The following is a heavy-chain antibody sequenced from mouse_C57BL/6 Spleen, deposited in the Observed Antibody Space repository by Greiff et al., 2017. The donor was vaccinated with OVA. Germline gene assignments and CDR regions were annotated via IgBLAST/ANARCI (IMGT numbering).Heavy chain of an antibody. CDR1: GYTFTDYE. Sequence: VQLQQSGAELVRPGASVTLSCKASGYTFTDYEMHWVKQTPVHGLEWIGAIDPETGGTAYNQKFKGKAILTADKSSSTAYMELRSLTSEDSAVYYCTRFYYGNYAYAMDYWGQGTSVTVSS. J-gene: IGHJ4*01. CDR2: IDPETGGT. V-gene: IGHV1-15*01. D-gene: IGHD2-1*01. CDR3: TRFYYGNYAYAMDY.